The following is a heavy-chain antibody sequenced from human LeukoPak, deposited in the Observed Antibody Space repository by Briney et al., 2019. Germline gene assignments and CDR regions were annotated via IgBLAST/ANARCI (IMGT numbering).Heavy chain of an antibody. Sequence: PGGSLRLSCAASGFTVSSNYMSWVRQAPGKGLAWVSVIYSGRSTYYADSVKGRFTISRDNSKNTLYLQMNSLRAEDTAVYYCARGGSSWGPYYYYYYMDVWGKGTTVTVSS. D-gene: IGHD6-13*01. J-gene: IGHJ6*03. V-gene: IGHV3-53*01. CDR1: GFTVSSNY. CDR2: IYSGRST. CDR3: ARGGSSWGPYYYYYYMDV.